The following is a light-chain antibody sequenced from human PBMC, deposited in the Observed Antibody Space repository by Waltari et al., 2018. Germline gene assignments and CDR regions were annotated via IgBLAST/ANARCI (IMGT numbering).Light chain of an antibody. Sequence: NFMLTQPHSVSESPGKTVTISCTRSSGSIASKNVQWHQQRPGSAPTTVIYDDNQRPSGCPDRFSGSIDSSSNSASLTISGLKAEDEADYYCQSDDSSNKKIFGGGTKLTVL. J-gene: IGLJ2*01. CDR3: QSDDSSNKKI. CDR2: DDN. CDR1: SGSIASKN. V-gene: IGLV6-57*03.